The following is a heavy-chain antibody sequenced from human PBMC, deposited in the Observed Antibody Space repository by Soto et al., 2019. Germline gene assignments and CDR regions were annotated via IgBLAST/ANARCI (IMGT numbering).Heavy chain of an antibody. CDR1: GYTFTSNF. D-gene: IGHD6-6*01. V-gene: IGHV1-46*01. CDR3: ARGYSSSASDY. J-gene: IGHJ4*02. CDR2: INPSGGST. Sequence: GASVKVSCKASGYTFTSNFMHWVRQAPGQGLEWMGLINPSGGSTSSAQKFQGRLTMTSDTSTSTVYMELSSLRSEDTAFYYCARGYSSSASDYWGQGTLVTVSS.